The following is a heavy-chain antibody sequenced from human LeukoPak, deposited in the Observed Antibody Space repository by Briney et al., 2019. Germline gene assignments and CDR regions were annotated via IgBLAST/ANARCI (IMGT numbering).Heavy chain of an antibody. CDR2: NYYSGST. V-gene: IGHV4-39*01. Sequence: PSETLSLTCTVSGGSISYSSYYWGWIRQPPGKGLEWLGSNYYSGSTYYNPSLKSRVAVSVDTSKNQFSLNLSSVTAADTAVYYCARLYYDSSGYYQICYFDYWGQGTLVTVSS. J-gene: IGHJ4*02. D-gene: IGHD3-22*01. CDR1: GGSISYSSYY. CDR3: ARLYYDSSGYYQICYFDY.